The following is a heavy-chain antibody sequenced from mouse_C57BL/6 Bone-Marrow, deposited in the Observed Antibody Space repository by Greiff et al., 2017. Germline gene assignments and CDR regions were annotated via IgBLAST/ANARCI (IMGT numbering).Heavy chain of an antibody. J-gene: IGHJ2*01. D-gene: IGHD1-1*01. CDR3: ARSGITDY. V-gene: IGHV1-64*01. Sequence: VQLQESGAELVKPGASVKLSCKASGYTFTSYWMHWVKQRPGQGLEWIGMIHPNSGSTNYNEKFKSKATLTVDKSSSTAYMQLSSLTSEDSAVYYCARSGITDYWGQGTTLTVSS. CDR1: GYTFTSYW. CDR2: IHPNSGST.